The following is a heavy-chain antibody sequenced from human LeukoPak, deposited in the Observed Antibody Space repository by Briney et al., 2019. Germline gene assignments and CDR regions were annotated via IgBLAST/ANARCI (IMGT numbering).Heavy chain of an antibody. CDR1: GYTFTGYH. D-gene: IGHD2-2*01. V-gene: IGHV1-2*06. CDR2: INPNSGDT. CDR3: ARDYCSSTSCLFDY. J-gene: IGHJ4*02. Sequence: GESLKISCKGSGYTFTGYHMHWVRQAPGQGLEWMGRINPNSGDTNYAQKFQGRVTMTRDTSISTAYMELSGLRSDDTAVYYCARDYCSSTSCLFDYWGQGTLVTVSS.